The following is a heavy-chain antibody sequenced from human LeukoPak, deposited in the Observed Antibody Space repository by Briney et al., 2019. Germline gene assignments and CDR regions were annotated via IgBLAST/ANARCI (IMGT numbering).Heavy chain of an antibody. Sequence: GESLKISCKGSGYNFATYYWIAWVRQMPGKGPEWMGIIYPGDSDTGYSPSFQGQVTFSVDKSISTAYLQWSSLKASDTAMYYCARVNFQAFDIWGQGTMVTVSS. J-gene: IGHJ3*02. CDR1: GYNFATYYW. CDR3: ARVNFQAFDI. CDR2: IYPGDSDT. V-gene: IGHV5-51*01. D-gene: IGHD3-3*01.